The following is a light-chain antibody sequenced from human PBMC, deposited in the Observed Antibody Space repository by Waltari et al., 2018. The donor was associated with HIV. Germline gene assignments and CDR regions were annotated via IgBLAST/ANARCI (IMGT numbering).Light chain of an antibody. Sequence: RATLSCRASQSVSSYLAWYQQKPGQAPRLLIYDASNRATGIPARFSGSGSGTDFTLTISSLEPEDFAVYYCQQRSNWSFTFGPGTKVDIK. CDR2: DAS. CDR1: QSVSSY. V-gene: IGKV3-11*01. CDR3: QQRSNWSFT. J-gene: IGKJ3*01.